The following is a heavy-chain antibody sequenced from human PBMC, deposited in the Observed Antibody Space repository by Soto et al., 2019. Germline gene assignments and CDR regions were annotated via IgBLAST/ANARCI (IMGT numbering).Heavy chain of an antibody. J-gene: IGHJ4*02. Sequence: GGSLRLSCAASGFTFSSYAMHWVRQAPGKGLEWVAVISYDGSNKYYADSVKGRFTISRDNSKNTLYLQMNSLRAEDTAVYYCATSEYSSSSSFDYWGQGTLVTVSS. CDR1: GFTFSSYA. V-gene: IGHV3-30-3*01. D-gene: IGHD6-6*01. CDR2: ISYDGSNK. CDR3: ATSEYSSSSSFDY.